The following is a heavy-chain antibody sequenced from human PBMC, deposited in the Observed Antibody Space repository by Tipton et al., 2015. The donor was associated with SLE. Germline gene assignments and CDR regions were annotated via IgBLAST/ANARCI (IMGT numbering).Heavy chain of an antibody. CDR1: GGSISSSSYY. CDR2: IYYSGSS. J-gene: IGHJ4*02. CDR3: ARDLGSYYGTDY. D-gene: IGHD3-10*01. Sequence: TLSLTCTVSGGSISSSSYYWGWIRQPPGKGLEWIGRIYYSGSSYYNPSLKSRVTISVDTSKNQFSLKLSSVTAADTAVYYCARDLGSYYGTDYWGQGTLVTVSS. V-gene: IGHV4-39*07.